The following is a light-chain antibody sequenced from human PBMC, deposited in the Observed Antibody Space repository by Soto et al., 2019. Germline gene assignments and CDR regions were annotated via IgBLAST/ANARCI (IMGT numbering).Light chain of an antibody. J-gene: IGLJ3*02. CDR3: SSFTTSTTWV. V-gene: IGLV2-14*01. CDR1: SSDVGGYNY. CDR2: EVT. Sequence: QSALTQPASVSGSPGQSITISCTGTSSDVGGYNYVSWYQQHPGKAPKLMIYEVTNRPSGVSNRFSGSKSGNAASLTISGLQGEDEADHYCSSFTTSTTWVFGGGTKLTVL.